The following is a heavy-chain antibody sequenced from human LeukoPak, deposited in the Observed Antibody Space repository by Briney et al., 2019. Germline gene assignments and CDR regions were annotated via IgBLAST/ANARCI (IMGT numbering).Heavy chain of an antibody. V-gene: IGHV3-11*04. D-gene: IGHD2-2*01. CDR1: GFTFSDYY. Sequence: SGGSLRLSCAASGFTFSDYYMSWIRQAPGKGLEWVSYIRSSGSTIYYADSVKGRFTISRDNAKNSLYLQMNSLRAEDTAVYYCARVDCSSTSCYGFDYWGQGTLVTVSS. CDR2: IRSSGSTI. CDR3: ARVDCSSTSCYGFDY. J-gene: IGHJ4*02.